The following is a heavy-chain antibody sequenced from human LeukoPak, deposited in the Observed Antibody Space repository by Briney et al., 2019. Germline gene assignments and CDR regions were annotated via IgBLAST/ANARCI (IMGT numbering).Heavy chain of an antibody. V-gene: IGHV4-31*03. CDR3: ARATKWLAHDF. D-gene: IGHD6-19*01. CDR1: GGSISSGVYY. J-gene: IGHJ4*02. CDR2: IYYSGST. Sequence: PSQTLSLTCTVSGGSISSGVYYWSWIRQLPGKGLEWIGYIYYSGSTYYNPSLKSRVTISVDTSKNHFSLKLNSMTAADTAVYYCARATKWLAHDFWGQGTLVTVSS.